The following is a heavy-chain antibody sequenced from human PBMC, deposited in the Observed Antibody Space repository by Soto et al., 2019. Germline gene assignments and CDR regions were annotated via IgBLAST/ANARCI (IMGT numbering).Heavy chain of an antibody. J-gene: IGHJ4*02. CDR1: GFTFSSYS. Sequence: EVQLVESGGGLIQPAGSLRLSCAASGFTFSSYSMNWVRQAPGKGLEWISYISSSDINIYYADSVKGRFTISRDIAKNSLYLQMNSLRSEDTAVYYCARDYGDYVPRNDYWGQGTLVTVSS. D-gene: IGHD4-17*01. CDR3: ARDYGDYVPRNDY. V-gene: IGHV3-48*01. CDR2: ISSSDINI.